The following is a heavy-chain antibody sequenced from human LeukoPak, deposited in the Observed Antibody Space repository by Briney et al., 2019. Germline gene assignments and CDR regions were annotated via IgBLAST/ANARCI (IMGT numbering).Heavy chain of an antibody. Sequence: PSETLSLTCTVSGGSISSYYWSWIRQPPGKGLEWIGYIYYSGSTNYNPSLKSRVTISVDTSKNQFSLKLSSVTAADTAVYYCARVRRTTMVRGVIHNWFDPWGQGTLVTVSS. CDR1: GGSISSYY. CDR2: IYYSGST. CDR3: ARVRRTTMVRGVIHNWFDP. D-gene: IGHD3-10*01. J-gene: IGHJ5*02. V-gene: IGHV4-59*01.